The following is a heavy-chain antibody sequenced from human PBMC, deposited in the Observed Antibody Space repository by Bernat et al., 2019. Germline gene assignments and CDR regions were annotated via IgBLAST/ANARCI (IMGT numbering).Heavy chain of an antibody. CDR2: ISSSSTTI. CDR1: GFTFSTYS. CDR3: AGSSTGLFDH. J-gene: IGHJ4*02. Sequence: VQLVESGGGLVQPGGSLRLSCAASGFTFSTYSMNWVRQAPGKGLEWVSYISSSSTTIYYADSVKGRFTISRDNAKNSLYLQMNSLRDEDAAVYYCAGSSTGLFDHWGQGTVVTVSS. V-gene: IGHV3-48*02. D-gene: IGHD2-2*01.